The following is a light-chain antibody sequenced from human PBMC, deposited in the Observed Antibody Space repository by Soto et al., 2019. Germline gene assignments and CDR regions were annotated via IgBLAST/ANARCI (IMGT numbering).Light chain of an antibody. CDR3: QQYGSSPLT. CDR2: AAS. CDR1: QSVRSNY. V-gene: IGKV3-20*01. J-gene: IGKJ4*01. Sequence: EIVLTQSPGTLSLSPGDGATLSCRASQSVRSNYLAWYQHRPGQAPRLLIYAASRRATGIPDRFSGGGSGTDFTLTISRLEPEDFAVYYCQQYGSSPLTFGGGTTVEI.